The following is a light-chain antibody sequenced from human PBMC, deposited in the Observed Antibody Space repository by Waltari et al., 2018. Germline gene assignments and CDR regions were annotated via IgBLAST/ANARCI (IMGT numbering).Light chain of an antibody. CDR2: DVT. J-gene: IGLJ2*01. CDR3: CSYAGSYTIL. Sequence: QSALTQPRSVSGSPGQSVTISCTGTYNNVGAYDYVSWYQQHPYKAPKLIIYDVTMRPSGVPDRFSASKSGNTASLTISGLQADDEADYYCCSYAGSYTILFGGGTTVTVL. CDR1: YNNVGAYDY. V-gene: IGLV2-11*01.